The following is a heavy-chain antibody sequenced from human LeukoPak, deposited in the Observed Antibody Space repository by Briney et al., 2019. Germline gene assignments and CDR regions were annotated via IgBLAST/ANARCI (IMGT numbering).Heavy chain of an antibody. CDR1: GFTFSTYG. CDR3: AKEFGRSYYFDY. D-gene: IGHD3-10*01. Sequence: GGSLRLSCAASGFTFSTYGMNWVRQAPGKGLEWVAFIRYDGTTQYYADSVKGRFIISRDNSKYTLFLQMNSLRPEDTAVYYCAKEFGRSYYFDYWGQGTLVTVSS. V-gene: IGHV3-30*02. CDR2: IRYDGTTQ. J-gene: IGHJ4*02.